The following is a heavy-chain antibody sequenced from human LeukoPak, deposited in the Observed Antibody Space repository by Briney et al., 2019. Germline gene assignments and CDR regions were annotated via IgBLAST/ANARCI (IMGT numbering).Heavy chain of an antibody. CDR2: IIPIFGTA. CDR1: GGTFSSYA. D-gene: IGHD4-11*01. V-gene: IGHV1-69*01. CDR3: ARMTRSMTTMSYYYGMDV. Sequence: SVKVSCKASGGTFSSYAISWVRQAPGQGLKWMGGIIPIFGTASYAQKFQGRVTITADESTSTAYMELSSLRSEDTAVYYCARMTRSMTTMSYYYGMDVWGQGTTVTVSS. J-gene: IGHJ6*02.